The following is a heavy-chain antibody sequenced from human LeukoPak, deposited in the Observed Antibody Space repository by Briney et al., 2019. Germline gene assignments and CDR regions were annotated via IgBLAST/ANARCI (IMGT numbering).Heavy chain of an antibody. D-gene: IGHD2-15*01. Sequence: GGSLRLSCAASGFTFSSYVMHWVRQAPGKGLEWVAIISYDGSNEYYADSVKGRFTISRDNSKNTLYLQMNSLRAADTAVYYCASGVVAANDAFDIWGQGTMVTVSS. CDR3: ASGVVAANDAFDI. CDR2: ISYDGSNE. V-gene: IGHV3-30*04. J-gene: IGHJ3*02. CDR1: GFTFSSYV.